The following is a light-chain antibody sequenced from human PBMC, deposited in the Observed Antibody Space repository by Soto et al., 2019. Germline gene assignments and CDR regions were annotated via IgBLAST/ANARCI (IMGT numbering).Light chain of an antibody. CDR1: QSVSSSY. CDR2: VAS. J-gene: IGKJ2*01. V-gene: IGKV3-20*01. CDR3: QQYGSSPYT. Sequence: EIVLTQSPGTLSLSPGERATLSCRASQSVSSSYLAWYQQKPGQAPRLLIYVASSRTTGIPDRFSGSGSGTDFTITISRLEPDDYAGYYGQQYGSSPYTFGQGTKLEIK.